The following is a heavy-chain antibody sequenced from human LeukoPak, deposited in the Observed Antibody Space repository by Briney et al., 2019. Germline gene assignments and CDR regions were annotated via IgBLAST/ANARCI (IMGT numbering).Heavy chain of an antibody. V-gene: IGHV5-51*01. CDR1: GYSFTSYW. CDR2: IYPGDSDT. CDR3: ARHGINYYDSSGYYLNWFDP. Sequence: GEPLKISCKGSGYSFTSYWIGWVRQMPGKGLEWMGIIYPGDSDTRYSPSFQGQVTISADKSISTAYLQWSSLKASDTAMYYCARHGINYYDSSGYYLNWFDPWGQGTLVTVSS. J-gene: IGHJ5*02. D-gene: IGHD3-22*01.